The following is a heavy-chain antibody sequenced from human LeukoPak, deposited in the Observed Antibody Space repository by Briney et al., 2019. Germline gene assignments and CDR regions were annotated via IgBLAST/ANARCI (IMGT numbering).Heavy chain of an antibody. J-gene: IGHJ3*02. CDR2: ISSSSSYI. Sequence: GGSLRLSCAASGFTFSNYSMNWVRQAPGKGLEWVSSISSSSSYIYYADSVKGRFTISRDNAKNSLYLQMNSLRAEDTAVYYCARVTVAGNLNDAFDIWGQGTMVTVSS. D-gene: IGHD6-19*01. V-gene: IGHV3-21*01. CDR1: GFTFSNYS. CDR3: ARVTVAGNLNDAFDI.